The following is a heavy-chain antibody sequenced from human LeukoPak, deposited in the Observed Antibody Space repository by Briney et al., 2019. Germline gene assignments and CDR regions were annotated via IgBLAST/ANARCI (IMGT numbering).Heavy chain of an antibody. D-gene: IGHD3/OR15-3a*01. CDR2: MNQFGTEI. J-gene: IGHJ4*02. CDR3: ARGTYYYEF. Sequence: GGSLRLSCAASKFTFSDYYMTWVHQAPGKGPEWVAYMNQFGTEIKYLDSVKGRFTISRDNAKNSLYLWMTSLTADDTAVYYCARGTYYYEFWGQGTLVIVSS. CDR1: KFTFSDYY. V-gene: IGHV3-7*04.